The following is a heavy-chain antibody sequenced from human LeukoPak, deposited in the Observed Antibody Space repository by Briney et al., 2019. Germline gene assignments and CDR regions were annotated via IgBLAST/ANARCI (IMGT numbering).Heavy chain of an antibody. D-gene: IGHD5-24*01. CDR1: GYSFTSYW. Sequence: GESLKISCKGSGYSFTSYWIGWVRQMPGKGLEWMGIIYCGDSDIPEIRYSPSFQGQVTISADKFFSTAYLQWSSLKASDTAMYYCARVGDPERRDGYNGDYWGQGTLVTVSS. CDR2: IYCGDSDIPEI. CDR3: ARVGDPERRDGYNGDY. J-gene: IGHJ4*02. V-gene: IGHV5-51*01.